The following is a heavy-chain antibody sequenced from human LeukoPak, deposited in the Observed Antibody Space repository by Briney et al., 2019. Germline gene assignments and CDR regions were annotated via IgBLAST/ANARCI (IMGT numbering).Heavy chain of an antibody. V-gene: IGHV3-74*01. CDR2: INNDGSST. CDR1: GFTFSSYW. D-gene: IGHD3-3*02. Sequence: PGGSLRLSCAASGFTFSSYWMHWVRQALGKGLVWVSRINNDGSSTGYADSVKGRFTISRDNVKNTLYLQMNSLGVDDTAVYYCARGIRDFWGQGTLVTVSS. J-gene: IGHJ4*02. CDR3: ARGIRDF.